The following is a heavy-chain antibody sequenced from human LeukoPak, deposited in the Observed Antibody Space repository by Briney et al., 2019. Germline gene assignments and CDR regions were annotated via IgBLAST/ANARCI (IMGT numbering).Heavy chain of an antibody. D-gene: IGHD3-16*01. CDR2: ITNNGGTT. CDR1: GFSFHDYA. Sequence: PGGSLRLSCVASGFSFHDYAMRWVRQPPGKGLEWVSLITNNGGTTDYADSVKGRFTISRDNSKDSLYLQMNSLRTEDTAVYYCAKVSGMATQWGNFDYWGQGTLVTVSS. CDR3: AKVSGMATQWGNFDY. V-gene: IGHV3-43*02. J-gene: IGHJ4*02.